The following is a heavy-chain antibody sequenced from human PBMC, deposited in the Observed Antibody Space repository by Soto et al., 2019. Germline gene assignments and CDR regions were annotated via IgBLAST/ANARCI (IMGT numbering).Heavy chain of an antibody. CDR1: GFTFSSYA. CDR2: MSGSYDNI. CDR3: AKGLPYSGYDYYFDY. D-gene: IGHD5-12*01. J-gene: IGHJ4*02. V-gene: IGHV3-23*01. Sequence: PGGSLRLSCAASGFTFSSYAMSWVRQAPGKGLEWVSGMSGSYDNIYYADSVKGRFTISRDNSKSTLYLQMNSLRAEDTAVYYCAKGLPYSGYDYYFDYWGQGTLVTVSS.